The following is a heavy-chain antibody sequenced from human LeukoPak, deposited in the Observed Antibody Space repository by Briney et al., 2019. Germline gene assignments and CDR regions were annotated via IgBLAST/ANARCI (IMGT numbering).Heavy chain of an antibody. D-gene: IGHD1-26*01. V-gene: IGHV1-2*02. CDR3: ARYRYSGSSRSPFAT. J-gene: IGHJ3*02. Sequence: ASVRVSCKASGYPFSDYYIHWVRQAPGQGLEWMGWINPNNGGTNYAPKFKGRVTMTSITSISTVFMEASSLRSDDTALYYCARYRYSGSSRSPFATWGQGTMVTVSS. CDR1: GYPFSDYY. CDR2: INPNNGGT.